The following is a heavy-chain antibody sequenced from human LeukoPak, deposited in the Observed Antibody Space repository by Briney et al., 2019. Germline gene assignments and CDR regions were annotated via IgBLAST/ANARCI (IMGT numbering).Heavy chain of an antibody. V-gene: IGHV4-39*07. D-gene: IGHD3-3*01. CDR1: GGSISSSSYY. CDR2: IYYSGST. Sequence: PSETLSLTCTVSGGSISSSSYYWGWIRQPPGKGLEWIGSIYYSGSTYYNPSLKSRVTISVDTSKNQFSLKLSSVTAADTAVYYCARPFWSGYSYWGQGTLVTVSS. CDR3: ARPFWSGYSY. J-gene: IGHJ4*02.